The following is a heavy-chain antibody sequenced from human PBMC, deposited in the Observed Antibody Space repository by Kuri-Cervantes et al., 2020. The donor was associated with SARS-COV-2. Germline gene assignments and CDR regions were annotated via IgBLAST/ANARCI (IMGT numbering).Heavy chain of an antibody. V-gene: IGHV3-33*01. CDR1: GFTFSSYG. J-gene: IGHJ3*02. Sequence: GESLKISCAASGFTFSSYGMHWVRQAPGKGLEWVAVIWYDGSNKYYADSVKGRFTISRDNSKNTLYLQMNSLRAEDTAVYYCARPPSPLSSGYNDAFDIWGQGTMVTVSS. D-gene: IGHD3-22*01. CDR2: IWYDGSNK. CDR3: ARPPSPLSSGYNDAFDI.